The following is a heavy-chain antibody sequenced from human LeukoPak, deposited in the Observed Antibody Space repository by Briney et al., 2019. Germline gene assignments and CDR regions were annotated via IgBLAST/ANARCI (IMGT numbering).Heavy chain of an antibody. J-gene: IGHJ6*03. CDR3: ARDERRGYSGYDPYYMDV. CDR1: GYIFTGHF. CDR2: INPNSGAT. Sequence: GASVKVSCKGSGYIFTGHFIHWVRQAPGQGLEWMGWINPNSGATTYAQKFKGRVTMTRDTSTSTAYMELSGLRSDDTAIYFCARDERRGYSGYDPYYMDVWGKGTTLTVSS. V-gene: IGHV1-2*02. D-gene: IGHD5-12*01.